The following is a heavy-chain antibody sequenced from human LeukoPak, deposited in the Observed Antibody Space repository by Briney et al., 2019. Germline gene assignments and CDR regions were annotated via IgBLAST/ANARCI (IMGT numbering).Heavy chain of an antibody. CDR2: INPSGGST. Sequence: ASVRVSCKAFGYSLTNYYVHWVRQAPGQGLEWMGEINPSGGSTSYAQKFQGRITVTRDTYTNTVYMDLSSLRSEDTATYYCARGAPTTRIGAGRFDYWGQGLLLTVAS. D-gene: IGHD5-12*01. CDR1: GYSLTNYY. J-gene: IGHJ4*02. CDR3: ARGAPTTRIGAGRFDY. V-gene: IGHV1-46*01.